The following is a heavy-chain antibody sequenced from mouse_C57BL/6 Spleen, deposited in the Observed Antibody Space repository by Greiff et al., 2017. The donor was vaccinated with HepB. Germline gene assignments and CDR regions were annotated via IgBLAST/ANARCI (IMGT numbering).Heavy chain of an antibody. Sequence: VQLQQPGAELVKPGASVKMSCKASGYTFTSYWITWVKQRPGQGLEWIGDIYPGSGSTNYNEKFKSKATLTVDTSSSTAYMQLSSLTSEDSAVYYCAKDLDFTKAMDYWGQGTSVTVSS. CDR2: IYPGSGST. V-gene: IGHV1-55*01. D-gene: IGHD2-12*01. J-gene: IGHJ4*01. CDR1: GYTFTSYW. CDR3: AKDLDFTKAMDY.